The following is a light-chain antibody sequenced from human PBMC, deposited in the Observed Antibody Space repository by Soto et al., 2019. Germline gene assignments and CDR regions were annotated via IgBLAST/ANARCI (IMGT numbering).Light chain of an antibody. CDR2: DVT. CDR1: SSDVGSDDF. V-gene: IGLV2-14*03. J-gene: IGLJ2*01. CDR3: SSYPRSSIVL. Sequence: QSVLTQPASVSGSPGQSITISCSGTSSDVGSDDFVSWYQHHPGKAPNLIIYDVTGRPSGVSNRFSGSKSGNTASLTISGLQAEDEADYYCSSYPRSSIVLFGGGTKLTVL.